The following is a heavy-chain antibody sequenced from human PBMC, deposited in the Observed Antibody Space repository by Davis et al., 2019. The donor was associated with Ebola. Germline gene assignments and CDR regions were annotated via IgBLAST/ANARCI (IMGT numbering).Heavy chain of an antibody. CDR1: GGSISNNY. D-gene: IGHD2-8*02. V-gene: IGHV4-4*07. Sequence: PSETLSLTCTVSGGSISNNYWSWIRQPAGKGLEWIGRIYISGSTNYNPSLKSRVTMSVDTSKKQFSLKLSSVTAADTAVYYCAKNTTGLGHFDSWGQGILVTVSS. CDR2: IYISGST. CDR3: AKNTTGLGHFDS. J-gene: IGHJ4*02.